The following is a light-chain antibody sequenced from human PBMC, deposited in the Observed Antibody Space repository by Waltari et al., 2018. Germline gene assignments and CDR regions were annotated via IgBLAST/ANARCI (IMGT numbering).Light chain of an antibody. J-gene: IGKJ2*01. V-gene: IGKV3-15*01. CDR2: HAS. CDR3: HQYNNWPPKYT. CDR1: QSVRSN. Sequence: EIVMTQSPATLSVSPGERATLSCRASQSVRSNLAWYQQKPGQAPSLLIYHASTSATGIPARFSGSGSGTEFTLTISSLQSEDFAVYYCHQYNNWPPKYTFGQGTKLEIK.